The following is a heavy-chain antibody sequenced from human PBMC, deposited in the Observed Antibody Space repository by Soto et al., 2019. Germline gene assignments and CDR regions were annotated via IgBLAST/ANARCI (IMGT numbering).Heavy chain of an antibody. Sequence: SETLSLTCTLSGGSVRAPDWWNWVRQSPDKGLEWIAEVHISGHSNYNPSLRSRVSVSIDSSKNQFYPNLNSVTAADTAIYYCARVRQGCSANNCYFDPWGQGTQVTVSS. J-gene: IGHJ5*01. D-gene: IGHD1-1*01. CDR3: ARVRQGCSANNCYFDP. V-gene: IGHV4-4*02. CDR2: VHISGHS. CDR1: GGSVRAPDW.